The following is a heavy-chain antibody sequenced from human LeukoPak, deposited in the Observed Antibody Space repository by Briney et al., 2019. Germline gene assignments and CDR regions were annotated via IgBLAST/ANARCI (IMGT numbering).Heavy chain of an antibody. J-gene: IGHJ6*02. D-gene: IGHD4-17*01. Sequence: SETLSLTCAVYGGSFSGYYWSWIRQPPGKGLEWIGEINHSGSTNYNPSLKSRVTISVDTSKNQFSLKLSSVTAADTAVYYCARLTVIYYYYGMDVWGQGTTVTVSS. CDR1: GGSFSGYY. CDR2: INHSGST. V-gene: IGHV4-34*01. CDR3: ARLTVIYYYYGMDV.